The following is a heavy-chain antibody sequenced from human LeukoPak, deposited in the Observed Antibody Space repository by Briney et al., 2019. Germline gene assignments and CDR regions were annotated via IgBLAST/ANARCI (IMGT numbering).Heavy chain of an antibody. Sequence: AGGSLRLSCAASGFTVSSNYMSWVRQAPGKGLEWVSVIYSGGSTYYADSVKGRFTISRDNSKNTLYLQMNSLRAEDTAVYYCARSQPHYYDSCGYPYWGQGTLVTVSS. CDR3: ARSQPHYYDSCGYPY. CDR2: IYSGGST. D-gene: IGHD3-22*01. V-gene: IGHV3-66*01. J-gene: IGHJ4*02. CDR1: GFTVSSNY.